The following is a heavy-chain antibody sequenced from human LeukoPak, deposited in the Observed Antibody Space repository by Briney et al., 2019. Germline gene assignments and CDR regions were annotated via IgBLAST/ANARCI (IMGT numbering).Heavy chain of an antibody. V-gene: IGHV1-46*01. Sequence: ASVKVSCKASGYTFTSYDVNWVRQAPGQGLEWMGIINPSGGSTSYAQKFQGRVTMTRDTSTSTVYMELSSLRSEDTAVYYCARAEPVDYYGSGSSFGWFDPWGQGTLVTVSS. CDR3: ARAEPVDYYGSGSSFGWFDP. CDR1: GYTFTSYD. D-gene: IGHD3-10*01. J-gene: IGHJ5*02. CDR2: INPSGGST.